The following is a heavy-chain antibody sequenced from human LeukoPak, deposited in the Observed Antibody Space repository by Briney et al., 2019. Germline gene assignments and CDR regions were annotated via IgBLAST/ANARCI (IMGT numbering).Heavy chain of an antibody. CDR2: IIPIFGTA. CDR1: GGTFSSYA. J-gene: IGHJ3*02. V-gene: IGHV1-69*05. CDR3: ARGRAYCSSTSCYTSDAFDI. D-gene: IGHD2-2*02. Sequence: SVKVSCKASGGTFSSYAISWVRQAPGQGLEWMGVIIPIFGTANYAQKFQGRVTITTDESTSTAYMELSSLRSEDTAVYYCARGRAYCSSTSCYTSDAFDIWGQGTMVTVSS.